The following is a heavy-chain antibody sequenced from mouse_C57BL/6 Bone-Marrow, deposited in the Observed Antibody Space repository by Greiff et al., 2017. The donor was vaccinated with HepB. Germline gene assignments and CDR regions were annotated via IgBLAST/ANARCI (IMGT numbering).Heavy chain of an antibody. Sequence: VKLVESGAELVRPGSSVKLSCKASGYNFTSYWMHWVKQRPIQGLEWIGNIDPSDSETHYNQKFKDKATLTVDKSSSTAYMQLSSLTSEDSAVYYCARGYDPAWFAYWGQGTLVTVSA. CDR2: IDPSDSET. CDR3: ARGYDPAWFAY. D-gene: IGHD2-2*01. V-gene: IGHV1-52*01. J-gene: IGHJ3*01. CDR1: GYNFTSYW.